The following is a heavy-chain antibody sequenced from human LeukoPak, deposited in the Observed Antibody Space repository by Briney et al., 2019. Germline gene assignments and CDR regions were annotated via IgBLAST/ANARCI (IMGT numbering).Heavy chain of an antibody. J-gene: IGHJ4*02. Sequence: PGGSLRLSCAASGFTFSSYSMNWVRQAPGKGLEWVSHITASGTAMFYADSVKGRFAISRDNSKNTLYLQMSSLRAEDTAVYYSAKDLGSVVTPPSLDFWGQGTLVTVSS. V-gene: IGHV3-23*01. D-gene: IGHD3-10*01. CDR2: ITASGTAM. CDR1: GFTFSSYS. CDR3: AKDLGSVVTPPSLDF.